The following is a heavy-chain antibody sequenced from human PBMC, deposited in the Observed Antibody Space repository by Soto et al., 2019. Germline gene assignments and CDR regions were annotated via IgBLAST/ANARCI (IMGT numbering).Heavy chain of an antibody. V-gene: IGHV4-30-2*01. CDR2: IYHSGST. J-gene: IGHJ3*02. CDR3: APSAQYDYGDYRFAFDI. CDR1: GGSISSGGYS. Sequence: TLSLTCAVSGGSISSGGYSWSWIRQPPGKGLEWIGYIYHSGSTYYNPSLKSRVTISVDRSKNQFSLKMSSVTAADTAVYYCAPSAQYDYGDYRFAFDIWGQGTMVTVSS. D-gene: IGHD4-17*01.